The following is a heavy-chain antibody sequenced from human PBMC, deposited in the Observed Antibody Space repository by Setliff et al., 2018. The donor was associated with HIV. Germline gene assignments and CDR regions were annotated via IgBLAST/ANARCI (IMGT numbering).Heavy chain of an antibody. D-gene: IGHD3-10*01. CDR2: ISYTGTT. Sequence: KASETLSLTCTVSGGSISNYYWSWIRQPPGKGLEWIGYISYTGTTKYNPSLKSRVTISVDTSKNQFSVRLSSVSAADTAVYFCARHDVVRGAIDNWGQGTLVTVSS. J-gene: IGHJ4*02. CDR1: GGSISNYY. V-gene: IGHV4-59*01. CDR3: ARHDVVRGAIDN.